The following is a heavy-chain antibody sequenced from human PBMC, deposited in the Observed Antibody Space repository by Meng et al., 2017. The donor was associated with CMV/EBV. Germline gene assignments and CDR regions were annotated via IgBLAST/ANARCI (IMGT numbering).Heavy chain of an antibody. CDR1: GYTLTELS. CDR2: FDPEDGET. Sequence: QAHLVQSWPEVTKPGASVTVSCKVSGYTLTELSLHWVRQAPGKGLEWMGGFDPEDGETIYAQKFQGRVTMTADTSTDTAYMELSSLRSEDTAVYYCATGRPAAIRGGPFDYWGQGTLVTVSS. CDR3: ATGRPAAIRGGPFDY. V-gene: IGHV1-24*01. D-gene: IGHD2-2*01. J-gene: IGHJ4*02.